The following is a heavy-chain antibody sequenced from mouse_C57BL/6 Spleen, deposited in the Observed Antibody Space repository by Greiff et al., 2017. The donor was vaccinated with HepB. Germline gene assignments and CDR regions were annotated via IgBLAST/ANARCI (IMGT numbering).Heavy chain of an antibody. V-gene: IGHV5-17*01. CDR2: ISSGSSTI. CDR1: GFTFSDYG. Sequence: DVHLVESGGGLVKPGGSLKLSCAASGFTFSDYGMHWVRQAPEKGLEWVAYISSGSSTIYYADTVKGRFTISRDNAKNTLFLQMTSLRSEDTAMYYCARFDYAMDYWGQRTSVTVSS. J-gene: IGHJ4*01. CDR3: ARFDYAMDY.